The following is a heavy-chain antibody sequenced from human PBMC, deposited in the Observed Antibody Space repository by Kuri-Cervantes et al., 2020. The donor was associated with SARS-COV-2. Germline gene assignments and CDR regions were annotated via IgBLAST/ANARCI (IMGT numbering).Heavy chain of an antibody. V-gene: IGHV3-66*02. J-gene: IGHJ3*02. CDR3: ASETTLSQNAFDI. CDR1: GFTFSDYY. Sequence: GESLKISCAASGFTFSDYYMSWIRQAPGKGLEWVSVIYSGGSTYYADSVKGRFTISRDNSKNTLYLQMNSLRAEDTAVYYCASETTLSQNAFDIWGQGTMVTVSS. D-gene: IGHD4-17*01. CDR2: IYSGGST.